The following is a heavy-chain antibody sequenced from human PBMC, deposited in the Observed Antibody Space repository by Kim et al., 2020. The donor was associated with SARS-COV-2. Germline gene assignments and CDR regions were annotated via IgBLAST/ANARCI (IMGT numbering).Heavy chain of an antibody. V-gene: IGHV4-34*01. CDR3: AGRGSWAVTAPLRGFDY. J-gene: IGHJ4*02. CDR1: GGSFSGYY. Sequence: SETLSLTCAVYGGSFSGYYWSWIRQPPGKGLEWIGEINHSGSTNYNPSLKSRVTISVDTSKNQFSLKLSSVTAADTAVYYCAGRGSWAVTAPLRGFDYWGQGTLVTVSS. D-gene: IGHD2-21*02. CDR2: INHSGST.